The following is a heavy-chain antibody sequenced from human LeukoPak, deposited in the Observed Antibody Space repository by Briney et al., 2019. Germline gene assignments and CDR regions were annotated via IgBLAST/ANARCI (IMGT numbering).Heavy chain of an antibody. J-gene: IGHJ3*02. D-gene: IGHD6-13*01. CDR3: AKGGIRSGAFDI. CDR2: FYYSGST. Sequence: SETLSLTCTVSGGSISNYYWSWIRQPPGKGLEWIRYFYYSGSTSYNPSLKSRVTISVATSKNQFSLKLSSVTAADTAVYYCAKGGIRSGAFDIWGQGTRVTVSS. CDR1: GGSISNYY. V-gene: IGHV4-59*01.